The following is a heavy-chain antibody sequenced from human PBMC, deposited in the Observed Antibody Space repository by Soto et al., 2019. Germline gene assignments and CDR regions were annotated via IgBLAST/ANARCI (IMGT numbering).Heavy chain of an antibody. CDR2: IRAYNGNT. V-gene: IGHV1-18*01. CDR3: AGGLPPEDY. J-gene: IGHJ4*02. CDR1: GYTFTSYG. Sequence: QVQLVQSGAEVKKPGASVKVSCKASGYTFTSYGISWVRQAPGQGLEWMGWIRAYNGNTNYAQKLQGRVTMTTDTSTTTGYMERRRLRSEGTAVYYSAGGLPPEDYWGQGTLVTVSS.